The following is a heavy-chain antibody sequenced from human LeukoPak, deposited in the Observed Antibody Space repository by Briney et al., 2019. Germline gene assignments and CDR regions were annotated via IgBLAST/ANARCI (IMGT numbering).Heavy chain of an antibody. Sequence: SETLSLTCTVSGGSISSYDWSWIRQPPGKGLEWIGYIYYSGSTNYNPSLKSRVTISVDTSKNQFSLKLSSVTAADTAVYYCARADTVTTAYYFDYWGQGTLVTVSS. CDR3: ARADTVTTAYYFDY. CDR1: GGSISSYD. J-gene: IGHJ4*02. CDR2: IYYSGST. D-gene: IGHD4-11*01. V-gene: IGHV4-59*01.